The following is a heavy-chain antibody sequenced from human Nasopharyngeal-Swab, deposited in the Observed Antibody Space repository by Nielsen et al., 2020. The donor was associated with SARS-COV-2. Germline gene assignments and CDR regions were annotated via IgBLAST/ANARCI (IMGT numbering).Heavy chain of an antibody. CDR2: IIPIFGTA. D-gene: IGHD4-17*01. Sequence: SVKVSCKASGGTFSSYAISWVRQAPGQGLEWMGGIIPIFGTANYAQKFQGRVTITADESTSTAYMELSSLRSEDTAVYYCARVYGDPSTFDYWGQGTLVTVPS. CDR1: GGTFSSYA. V-gene: IGHV1-69*13. J-gene: IGHJ4*02. CDR3: ARVYGDPSTFDY.